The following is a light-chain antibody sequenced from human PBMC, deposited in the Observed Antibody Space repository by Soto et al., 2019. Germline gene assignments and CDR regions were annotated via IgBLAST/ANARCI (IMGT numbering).Light chain of an antibody. CDR2: DVG. CDR1: GSDIGAYDY. CDR3: CSYAGSYSLL. Sequence: QSALTQPRSMSGSPVQSVTISCSGTGSDIGAYDYVSWYQQHPGKVPKLMIYDVGKRPSGVPDRFSGSKSGTTASLTISGLQAEDEADYYCCSYAGSYSLLFGGGTKLTVL. V-gene: IGLV2-11*01. J-gene: IGLJ2*01.